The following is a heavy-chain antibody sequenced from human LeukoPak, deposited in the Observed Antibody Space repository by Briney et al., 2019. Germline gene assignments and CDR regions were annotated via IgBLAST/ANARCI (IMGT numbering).Heavy chain of an antibody. J-gene: IGHJ4*02. CDR1: GYTFTGYY. CDR2: INPDSGGT. CDR3: ARSYSSGWSHFDY. V-gene: IGHV1-2*02. Sequence: ASVKVSCKASGYTFTGYYIHWVRQAPGQGLEWMGWINPDSGGTHYEQKFQGRVTMTRDTFISTAYMELSSLTSDDTAVYYCARSYSSGWSHFDYWGQGTLVTVSS. D-gene: IGHD6-19*01.